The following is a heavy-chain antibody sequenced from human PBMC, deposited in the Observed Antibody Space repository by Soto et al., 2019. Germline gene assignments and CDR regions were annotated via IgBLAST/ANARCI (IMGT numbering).Heavy chain of an antibody. Sequence: ASVKVSCKASGYTFTGYYMHWVRQAPGQGLEWMGWINPNSGGTNYAQKFQGWVTMTRETSISTAYMELSRLRSDDTAVYYCARQLRGDSYYYYYGMDVWGQGTTVTVSS. V-gene: IGHV1-2*04. CDR2: INPNSGGT. D-gene: IGHD4-17*01. CDR3: ARQLRGDSYYYYYGMDV. J-gene: IGHJ6*02. CDR1: GYTFTGYY.